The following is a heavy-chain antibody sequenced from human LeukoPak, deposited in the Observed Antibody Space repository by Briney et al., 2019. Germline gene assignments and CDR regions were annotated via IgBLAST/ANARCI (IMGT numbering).Heavy chain of an antibody. V-gene: IGHV3-23*01. D-gene: IGHD4-17*01. CDR1: GFTFSNYA. CDR2: ISGGDGTT. CDR3: AKAPRYGDNRFSHY. J-gene: IGHJ4*02. Sequence: GGSLRLSCAASGFTFSNYAMNWVGQAPVKGLEWVSAISGGDGTTYYADSVKGRFAISRDNSKHTLYPQMNSLRAEDTAIYYCAKAPRYGDNRFSHYWGLGTLVTVSS.